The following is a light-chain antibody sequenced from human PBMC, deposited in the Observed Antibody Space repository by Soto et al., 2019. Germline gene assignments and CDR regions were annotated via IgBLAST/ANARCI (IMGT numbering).Light chain of an antibody. J-gene: IGLJ2*01. Sequence: QSALTQPASVSGSPGQSITISCTGTSSDVGAYNFVSWYQQYPGKAPKLMICEVTNRPPGVSNRFSGSKSGNTASLTISGLQPEDEADYYCAAWDDSLNGRLFGGGTKLTVL. V-gene: IGLV2-14*01. CDR2: EVT. CDR1: SSDVGAYNF. CDR3: AAWDDSLNGRL.